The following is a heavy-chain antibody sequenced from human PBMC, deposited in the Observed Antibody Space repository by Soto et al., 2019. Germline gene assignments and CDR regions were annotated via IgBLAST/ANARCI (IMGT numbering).Heavy chain of an antibody. D-gene: IGHD6-25*01. J-gene: IGHJ5*02. CDR1: GFTFGDSY. V-gene: IGHV3-11*06. CDR3: VRGGGRGLFDR. CDR2: ISPGSRYP. Sequence: GGSLRLSCAGSGFTFGDSYMSWIRQAPGNGLEWLSYISPGSRYPAYPDSVKGRLTITRDNAKRPLKLQMMSLTAEDTAIYYCVRGGGRGLFDRWGRGTMVTVSS.